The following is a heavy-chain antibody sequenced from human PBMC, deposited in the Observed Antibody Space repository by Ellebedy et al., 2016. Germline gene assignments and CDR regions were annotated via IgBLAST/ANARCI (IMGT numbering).Heavy chain of an antibody. CDR1: GYTFTSYG. V-gene: IGHV1-18*01. Sequence: ASVKVSCKASGYTFTSYGISWVRQAPGQGLEWMGWISAYNGNTNYAQKLQGRVTITADESTSTAYMELSSLRSEDTAVYYCARGARDYSLGYWGQGTLVTVSS. D-gene: IGHD2-15*01. CDR2: ISAYNGNT. CDR3: ARGARDYSLGY. J-gene: IGHJ4*02.